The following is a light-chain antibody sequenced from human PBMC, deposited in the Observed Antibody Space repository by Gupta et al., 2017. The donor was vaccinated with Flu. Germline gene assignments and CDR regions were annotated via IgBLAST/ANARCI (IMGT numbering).Light chain of an antibody. V-gene: IGLV2-11*01. Sequence: SALTQPRSVSGSPGQSVTIPCTGTSVDVGGYNYVSWYQQHPGKAPKLMLYDVSKRPSGVPDRFSGSKSDNTASLTISGLQAEDEADYYCCSYAGSYTWVFGGGTKLTVL. J-gene: IGLJ3*02. CDR1: SVDVGGYNY. CDR3: CSYAGSYTWV. CDR2: DVS.